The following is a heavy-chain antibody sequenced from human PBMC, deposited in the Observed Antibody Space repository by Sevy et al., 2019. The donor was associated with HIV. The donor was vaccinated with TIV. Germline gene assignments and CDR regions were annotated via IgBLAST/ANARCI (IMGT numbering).Heavy chain of an antibody. V-gene: IGHV3-20*04. D-gene: IGHD2-21*02. CDR3: AREGSCGGDCYYFDY. Sequence: GGSLRLSCAASGFTFDDYGMSWVRQAPGKGLEWVSSIIGNGVLTSYVESVEGRFTISRDNAENSLYLQMNSLRAEDTALYFCAREGSCGGDCYYFDYWGQGTLVTVSS. CDR2: IIGNGVLT. J-gene: IGHJ4*02. CDR1: GFTFDDYG.